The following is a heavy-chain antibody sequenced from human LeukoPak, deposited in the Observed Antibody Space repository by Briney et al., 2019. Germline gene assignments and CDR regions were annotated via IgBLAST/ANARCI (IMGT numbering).Heavy chain of an antibody. D-gene: IGHD3-10*01. CDR1: GFTFSSYA. CDR2: ITGSGDGT. Sequence: GGSLRLSCAASGFTFSSYAMMWVRQAPGTGLEWVSSITGSGDGTYYADSVRGRFTISRDNSKNTLYLQVNSLRAEDTAVYFCVKGFVHPTYYFEYWGQGTLVTVSS. V-gene: IGHV3-23*01. CDR3: VKGFVHPTYYFEY. J-gene: IGHJ4*02.